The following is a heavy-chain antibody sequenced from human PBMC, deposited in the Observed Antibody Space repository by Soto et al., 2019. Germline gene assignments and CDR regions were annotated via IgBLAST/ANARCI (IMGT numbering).Heavy chain of an antibody. Sequence: PSQTLSLTCAISGDSVSSNSADWNWIRQSPSRGLEWLGRTYYRSKWYNDYAVSVKSRITINPDTSKNQFSLQLNSVTPEDTAVYYCAREGIAAAGTNFDYWGQGTLVTVSS. CDR1: GDSVSSNSAD. CDR3: AREGIAAAGTNFDY. CDR2: TYYRSKWYN. D-gene: IGHD6-13*01. J-gene: IGHJ4*02. V-gene: IGHV6-1*01.